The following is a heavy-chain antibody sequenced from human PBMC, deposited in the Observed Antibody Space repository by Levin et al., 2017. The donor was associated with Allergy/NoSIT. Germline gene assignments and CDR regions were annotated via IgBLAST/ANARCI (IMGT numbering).Heavy chain of an antibody. CDR2: ISYSGNT. Sequence: SETLSLTCTVSGGSISSNYWSWIRQPPGKGLEWIGYISYSGNTNYNPSLKSRVTISVDTSKSQFSLKLSSVTAADTAVYYCARNLYSSGWYSPFDYWGQGTLVTVSS. CDR3: ARNLYSSGWYSPFDY. CDR1: GGSISSNY. D-gene: IGHD6-19*01. V-gene: IGHV4-59*08. J-gene: IGHJ4*02.